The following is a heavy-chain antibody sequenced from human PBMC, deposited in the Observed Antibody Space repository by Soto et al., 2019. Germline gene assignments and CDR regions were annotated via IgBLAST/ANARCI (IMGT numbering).Heavy chain of an antibody. CDR2: IYYSGTT. J-gene: IGHJ5*02. CDR3: VRHDDGDYDNWFAP. V-gene: IGHV4-39*01. D-gene: IGHD4-17*01. Sequence: SETLSLTCTVSGASISSPSYYWGWIRLSPGKGLEWLGSIYYSGTTNYNPSLKSRVSLSVDTSKIQFSLKLSSVTAADTAVYYCVRHDDGDYDNWFAPSGQGTLVTVSS. CDR1: GASISSPSYY.